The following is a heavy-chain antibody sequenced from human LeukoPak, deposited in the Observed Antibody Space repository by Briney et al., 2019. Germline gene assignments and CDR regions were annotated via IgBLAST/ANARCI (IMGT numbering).Heavy chain of an antibody. CDR1: DGSISSSSFY. CDR3: ARSAGGYYTDNWFDP. D-gene: IGHD3-3*01. J-gene: IGHJ5*02. V-gene: IGHV4-39*01. CDR2: LYYSGTT. Sequence: PSEALSLTCTVSDGSISSSSFYWGWIRQPPGKGLEWIGSLYYSGTTYYNPSLKSRVTISVDTSKSQFSLKLSSVTAADTAVYYCARSAGGYYTDNWFDPWGQGILVTVSS.